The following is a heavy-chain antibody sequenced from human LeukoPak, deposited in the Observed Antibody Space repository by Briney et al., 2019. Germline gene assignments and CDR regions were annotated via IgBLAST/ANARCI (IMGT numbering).Heavy chain of an antibody. CDR3: AKPCGDCYSGYYFDY. Sequence: ASVKVSCKASGYTFTSYYMHWVRQAPGQGLEWMGIINPSGGSTSYAQKFQGRVTMTRDTSTSTVYMELSSLRSEDTAVYYCAKPCGDCYSGYYFDYWGQGTLVTVSS. V-gene: IGHV1-46*01. J-gene: IGHJ4*02. CDR1: GYTFTSYY. D-gene: IGHD2-21*02. CDR2: INPSGGST.